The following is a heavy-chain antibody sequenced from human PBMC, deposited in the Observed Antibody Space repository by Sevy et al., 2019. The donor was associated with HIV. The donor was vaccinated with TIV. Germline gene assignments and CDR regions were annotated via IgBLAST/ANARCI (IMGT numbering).Heavy chain of an antibody. CDR1: GYTFSRPV. D-gene: IGHD6-19*01. J-gene: IGHJ4*02. Sequence: ASVKVSCKASGYTFSRPVITWVRQAPGQGLEWMGWISTYNGKTNYAQKFQDRVTMTTDTSTNTAYMELRSLRSDDTAIYFCARGRGIAVAGGGYYSDYWGQGSLVTVSS. CDR2: ISTYNGKT. V-gene: IGHV1-18*04. CDR3: ARGRGIAVAGGGYYSDY.